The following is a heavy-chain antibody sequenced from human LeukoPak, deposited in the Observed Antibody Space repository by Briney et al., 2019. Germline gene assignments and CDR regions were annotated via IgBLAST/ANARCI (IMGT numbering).Heavy chain of an antibody. J-gene: IGHJ4*02. CDR1: GGTCSSYA. CDR3: AREASAMIVVAYYFDY. V-gene: IGHV1-69*05. CDR2: IIPIFGTA. D-gene: IGHD3-22*01. Sequence: SVKVSCKASGGTCSSYAISWVRQAPGQGLEWMGRIIPIFGTANYAQKFQGRVTITTDESTSTAYMELSSLRSEDTAVYYCAREASAMIVVAYYFDYWGQGTLVTVSS.